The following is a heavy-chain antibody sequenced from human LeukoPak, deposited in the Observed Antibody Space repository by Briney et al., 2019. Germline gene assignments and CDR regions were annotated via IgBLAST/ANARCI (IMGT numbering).Heavy chain of an antibody. D-gene: IGHD3-10*01. J-gene: IGHJ3*02. CDR2: IYYSGST. CDR3: TRVAFGDHFDI. CDR1: GGSISSSSYY. Sequence: SETLSLTCTVSGGSISSSSYYWGWIRQPPGKGLEWIGSIYYSGSTYYNPSLKSRVTISVDTSKNQFSLKVTSMTAADTAVYYCTRVAFGDHFDIWGQGTMVTVSS. V-gene: IGHV4-39*07.